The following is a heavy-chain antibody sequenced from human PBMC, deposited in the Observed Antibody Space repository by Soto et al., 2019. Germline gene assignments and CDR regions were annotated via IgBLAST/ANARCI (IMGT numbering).Heavy chain of an antibody. Sequence: AASVKVSCKASGYTFSTYGISWVRQAPGQGLEWMGWISTYNGNTNYALKLQGRVTMTTDTSTSTAYMELRSLRSDDTAVYYCARDGYSRPDYWGQGTLVTVSS. CDR1: GYTFSTYG. D-gene: IGHD2-15*01. V-gene: IGHV1-18*04. CDR2: ISTYNGNT. CDR3: ARDGYSRPDY. J-gene: IGHJ4*02.